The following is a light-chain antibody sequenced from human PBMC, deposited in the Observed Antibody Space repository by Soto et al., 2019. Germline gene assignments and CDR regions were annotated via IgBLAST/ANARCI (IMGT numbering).Light chain of an antibody. CDR1: QSVSSSY. Sequence: EIVLTRSQGTLSLSPGERATLSCRASQSVSSSYLAWYQQKPGQAPRILIYGASNRATGIPDRFSGSGSGTDFTLTISRMEPEDFAVDYCQQYGSSGTFGQGTKVDIK. V-gene: IGKV3-20*01. J-gene: IGKJ1*01. CDR3: QQYGSSGT. CDR2: GAS.